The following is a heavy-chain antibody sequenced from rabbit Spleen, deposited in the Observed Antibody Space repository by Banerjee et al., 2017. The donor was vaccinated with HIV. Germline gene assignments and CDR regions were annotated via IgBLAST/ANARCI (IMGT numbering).Heavy chain of an antibody. D-gene: IGHD6-1*01. CDR3: ARSRERLFQTRLDL. CDR1: GFTISSNYY. CDR2: TYDTDGGT. Sequence: QEQVVESGGGLVQPEGSLTLTCKASGFTISSNYYMCWVRQAPGKGLKLIACTYDTDGGTWYASWAKGRFTISKTSSTTVTLQMTSLTAADTATYFCARSRERLFQTRLDLWGPGTLVTVS. J-gene: IGHJ3*01. V-gene: IGHV1S45*01.